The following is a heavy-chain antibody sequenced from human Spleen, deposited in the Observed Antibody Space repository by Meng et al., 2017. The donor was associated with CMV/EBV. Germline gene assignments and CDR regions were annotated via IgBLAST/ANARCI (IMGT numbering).Heavy chain of an antibody. V-gene: IGHV3-9*01. CDR3: VKGPAFSYIAAAASRTNY. Sequence: GGSLRLSCAASGFTFDDYAMHWVRQAPGKGLEWVSGISWNSGSIGYADSVKGRFTISRDNAKNSLYLQMNSLRAKDTALYYCVKGPAFSYIAAAASRTNYWGQGTLVTVSS. D-gene: IGHD6-13*01. CDR1: GFTFDDYA. CDR2: ISWNSGSI. J-gene: IGHJ4*02.